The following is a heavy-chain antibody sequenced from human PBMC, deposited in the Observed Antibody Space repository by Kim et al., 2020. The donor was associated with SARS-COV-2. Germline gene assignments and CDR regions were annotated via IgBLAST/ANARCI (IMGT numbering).Heavy chain of an antibody. CDR2: INHSGST. D-gene: IGHD3-22*01. J-gene: IGHJ4*02. CDR1: GGSFSGYY. Sequence: SETLSLTCAVYGGSFSGYYWSWIRQPPGKGLEWIGEINHSGSTNYNPSLKSRVTISVDTAKNQFSLKLSSVTAADTAVYYCARGTYYYDSSGYYGRPLIDCWGQGTLVTVSS. V-gene: IGHV4-34*01. CDR3: ARGTYYYDSSGYYGRPLIDC.